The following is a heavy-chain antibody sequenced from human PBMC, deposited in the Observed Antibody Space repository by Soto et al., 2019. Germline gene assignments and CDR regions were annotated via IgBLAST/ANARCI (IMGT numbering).Heavy chain of an antibody. V-gene: IGHV1-3*01. CDR2: INAGNGNT. J-gene: IGHJ4*02. CDR1: GYTFTSYA. Sequence: ASVKVSCKASGYTFTSYAMYWVRQAPGQRLEWMGWINAGNGNTKYSQKFQGRVTVTRDTSATTAYMELSSLRSEDTAVYYCARDMGFGLSDYWGQGTLVTVSS. D-gene: IGHD3-10*01. CDR3: ARDMGFGLSDY.